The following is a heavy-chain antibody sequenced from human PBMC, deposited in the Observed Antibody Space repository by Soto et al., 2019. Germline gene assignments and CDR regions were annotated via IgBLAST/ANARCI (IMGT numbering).Heavy chain of an antibody. CDR3: TRDHIVVVPAAIYGYYYYYMDV. CDR2: IRSKAYGGTT. V-gene: IGHV3-49*03. CDR1: GFTFGDYA. J-gene: IGHJ6*03. Sequence: GGSLRLSCTASGFTFGDYAMSWFRQAPGKGLEWVGFIRSKAYGGTTEYAASVKGRFTISRDDSKSIAYLQMNSLKTEDTAVYYCTRDHIVVVPAAIYGYYYYYMDVWGKGTTVTVS. D-gene: IGHD2-2*02.